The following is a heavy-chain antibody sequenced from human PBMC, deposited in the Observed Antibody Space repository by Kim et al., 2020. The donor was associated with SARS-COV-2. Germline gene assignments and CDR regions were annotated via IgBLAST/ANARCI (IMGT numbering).Heavy chain of an antibody. J-gene: IGHJ4*02. D-gene: IGHD6-13*01. CDR1: GFTFSSYA. CDR3: ARELRYIRAAAGIHQEFDY. V-gene: IGHV3-30*04. Sequence: GGSLRLSCAASGFTFSSYAMHWVRQAPGKGLEWVAVISYDGSNKYYADSVKGRFTISRDNSKNTLYLQMNSLRAEDTAVYYCARELRYIRAAAGIHQEFDYWGQGTLVTVSS. CDR2: ISYDGSNK.